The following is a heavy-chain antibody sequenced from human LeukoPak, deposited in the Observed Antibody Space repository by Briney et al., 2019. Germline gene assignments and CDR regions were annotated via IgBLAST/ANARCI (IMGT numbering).Heavy chain of an antibody. Sequence: SETLSLTCTVSGGSTSSHYWSWIRQPPGKGLEWIGEINHSGSTNYNPSLKSRVTISVDTSKNQFSLKLSSVTAADTAVYYCARDIVVVVAAIYYYYGMDVWGQGTTVTVSS. J-gene: IGHJ6*02. D-gene: IGHD2-15*01. V-gene: IGHV4-34*01. CDR3: ARDIVVVVAAIYYYYGMDV. CDR1: GGSTSSHY. CDR2: INHSGST.